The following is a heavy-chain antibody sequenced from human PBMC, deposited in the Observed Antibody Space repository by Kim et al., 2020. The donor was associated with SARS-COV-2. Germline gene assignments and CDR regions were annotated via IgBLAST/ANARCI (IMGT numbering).Heavy chain of an antibody. J-gene: IGHJ4*02. V-gene: IGHV4-59*13. CDR2: IYYSGST. D-gene: IGHD3-9*01. CDR1: GGSISSYY. CDR3: ARSLRYFDWLLSH. Sequence: SETLSLTCTVSGGSISSYYWSWIRQPPGKGLEWIGYIYYSGSTNYNPSLKSRVTISVDTCKNQFSLKLSSVTAADTAVYYCARSLRYFDWLLSHWGQGTLVTVSS.